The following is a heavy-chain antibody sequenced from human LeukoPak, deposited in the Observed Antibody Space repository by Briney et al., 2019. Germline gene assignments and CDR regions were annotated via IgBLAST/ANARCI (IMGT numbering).Heavy chain of an antibody. CDR1: GDSISSSSYY. Sequence: SETLSLTCTVSGDSISSSSYYWGWIRQPPGKGLEWIGSVYYSGAAYYNSSLQSRVTISVDTSKNRFSLKLTTVTAADTAVYYCARLRGYCSTTSCRTYYYYYYVDVWGKGTTVTVSS. CDR3: ARLRGYCSTTSCRTYYYYYYVDV. V-gene: IGHV4-39*02. D-gene: IGHD2-2*01. J-gene: IGHJ6*03. CDR2: VYYSGAA.